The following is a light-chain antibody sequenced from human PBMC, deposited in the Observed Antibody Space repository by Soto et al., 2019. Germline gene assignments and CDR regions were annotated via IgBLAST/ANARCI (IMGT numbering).Light chain of an antibody. V-gene: IGKV1-5*01. CDR1: QSVSGW. CDR2: AAS. CDR3: LQRSLWLT. J-gene: IGKJ4*01. Sequence: DSQMAQFSTPMSASVGDTVTVTCRASQSVSGWVAWYKQKPGEAPTLLIYAASALPRGVPSRFSGSGSGTDFTLTISTLEPEDFAVDYCLQRSLWLTSGGGTKVDI.